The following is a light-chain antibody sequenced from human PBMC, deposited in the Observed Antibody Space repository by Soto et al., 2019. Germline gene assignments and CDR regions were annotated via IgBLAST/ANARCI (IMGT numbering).Light chain of an antibody. V-gene: IGKV3D-20*02. J-gene: IGKJ1*01. CDR1: QSVSSSY. CDR3: QQRSNWPT. CDR2: EAS. Sequence: EIVLTQSPGTLSLSPGERATLSCRASQSVSSSYLAWYQQKPGQAPRLLIYEASNRATGIPARFSGSGSGTDFTLTISSLEPEDFAVYYCQQRSNWPTFGQGTKVDIK.